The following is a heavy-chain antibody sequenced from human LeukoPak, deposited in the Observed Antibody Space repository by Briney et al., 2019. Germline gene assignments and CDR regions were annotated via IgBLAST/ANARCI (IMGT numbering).Heavy chain of an antibody. V-gene: IGHV4-59*01. CDR1: GGSISSYY. CDR2: IYYSGNN. J-gene: IGHJ6*02. D-gene: IGHD3-9*01. Sequence: SETLSLTCTVSGGSISSYYWSWIRQPPGKGLEWIGYIYYSGNNNYNPSLKSRVTISVDTSKNQFSLKLSSVTAADTAVYYCARLSVLRYFDWYCGMDVWGQGTTVTVSS. CDR3: ARLSVLRYFDWYCGMDV.